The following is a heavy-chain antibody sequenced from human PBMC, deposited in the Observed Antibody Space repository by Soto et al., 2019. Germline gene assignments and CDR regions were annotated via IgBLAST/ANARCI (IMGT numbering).Heavy chain of an antibody. CDR3: IQSRCRGDFLQSYASHYYYGMDV. Sequence: QITLKESGPTLVKPTQTLTLTCTFSGFSLSTSGVGVGWIRQPPGKALEWLALIYWDDDKHYSPSLRSRLTLCNNPYKTQEVLTTTNMDPLDTATYYCIQSRCRGDFLQSYASHYYYGMDVWGQGTTVTVSS. CDR1: GFSLSTSGVG. D-gene: IGHD2-2*01. V-gene: IGHV2-5*02. CDR2: IYWDDDK. J-gene: IGHJ6*02.